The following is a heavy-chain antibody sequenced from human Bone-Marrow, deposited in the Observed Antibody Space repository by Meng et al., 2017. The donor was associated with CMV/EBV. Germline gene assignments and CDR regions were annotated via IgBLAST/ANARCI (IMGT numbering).Heavy chain of an antibody. CDR1: GGSISSYNW. J-gene: IGHJ3*02. CDR2: IHHSGSS. Sequence: SCSVSGGSISSYNWWSWVRQPPGKGLEWIGEIHHSGSSNYNPSLKSRVTISVDTSKNQFSLKLSSVTAADTAVYYCARDQVGAFDIWGQGTMVTVSS. CDR3: ARDQVGAFDI. V-gene: IGHV4-4*02.